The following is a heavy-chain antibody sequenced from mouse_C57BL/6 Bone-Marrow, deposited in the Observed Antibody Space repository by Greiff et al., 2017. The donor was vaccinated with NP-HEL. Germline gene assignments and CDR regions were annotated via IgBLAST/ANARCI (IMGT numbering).Heavy chain of an antibody. CDR3: VRRHGYYWYFDV. V-gene: IGHV10-1*01. J-gene: IGHJ1*03. D-gene: IGHD2-2*01. Sequence: EVQVVESGGGLVQPKGSLKLSCAASGFSFNTYAMNWVRQAPGKGLEWVARIRSKSNNYATYYADSVKDRFTISRDDSESMLYLQMNNLKTEDTAMYYCVRRHGYYWYFDVWGTGTTVTVSS. CDR1: GFSFNTYA. CDR2: IRSKSNNYAT.